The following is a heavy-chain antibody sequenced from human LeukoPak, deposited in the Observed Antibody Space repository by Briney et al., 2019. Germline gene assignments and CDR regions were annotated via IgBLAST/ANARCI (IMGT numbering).Heavy chain of an antibody. V-gene: IGHV1-69*13. J-gene: IGHJ4*02. Sequence: ASVKVSCKASGYTFTSYYMHWVRQAPGQGLEWMGGIIPIFGTANYAQKFQGRVTITADESTSTAYMELSSLRSEDTAVYYCARDRATDYDFWSGYYRSFDYWGQGTLVTVSS. CDR2: IIPIFGTA. CDR3: ARDRATDYDFWSGYYRSFDY. D-gene: IGHD3-3*01. CDR1: GYTFTSYY.